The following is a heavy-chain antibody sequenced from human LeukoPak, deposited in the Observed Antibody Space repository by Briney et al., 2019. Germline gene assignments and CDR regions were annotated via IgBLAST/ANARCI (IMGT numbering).Heavy chain of an antibody. D-gene: IGHD5-18*01. CDR2: INHSGST. J-gene: IGHJ4*02. CDR3: ARVYSYGSLPEDY. CDR1: GGSFSGYY. Sequence: PSETLSLTCAVYGGSFSGYYWSWIRQPPGKGLEWIGEINHSGSTNYNPSLKSRVTISVDTSKNQFSLKLSSVTAADTAVYYCARVYSYGSLPEDYWGQGTLVTVSS. V-gene: IGHV4-34*01.